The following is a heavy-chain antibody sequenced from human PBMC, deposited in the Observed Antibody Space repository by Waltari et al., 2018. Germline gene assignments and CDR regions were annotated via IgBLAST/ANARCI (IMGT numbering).Heavy chain of an antibody. Sequence: QVQLVQSGAEVKKPGASVKVSCTASGYTFTGYYMHWVRQAPGQGLEWMGWINPNSGGTNYAQKFQGRVTMTRDTSISTAYMELSRLRSDDTAVYYCARDLSRGYSSGWYSDYWGQGTLVTVSS. V-gene: IGHV1-2*02. D-gene: IGHD6-19*01. J-gene: IGHJ4*02. CDR3: ARDLSRGYSSGWYSDY. CDR1: GYTFTGYY. CDR2: INPNSGGT.